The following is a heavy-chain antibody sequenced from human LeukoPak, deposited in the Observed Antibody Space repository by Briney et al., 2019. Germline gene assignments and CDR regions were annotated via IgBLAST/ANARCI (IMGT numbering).Heavy chain of an antibody. J-gene: IGHJ5*02. V-gene: IGHV4-39*07. CDR3: ARDTGDYVRGGTYWFDP. Sequence: PSETLSLTCTVSGGSISSSSYYWGWIRQPSGKGLEWIGSIYTSGSTNYNPSLKSRVTMSVDTSKNQFSLKLSSVTAADTAVYYCARDTGDYVRGGTYWFDPWGQGTLVTVSS. CDR1: GGSISSSSYY. CDR2: IYTSGST. D-gene: IGHD4-17*01.